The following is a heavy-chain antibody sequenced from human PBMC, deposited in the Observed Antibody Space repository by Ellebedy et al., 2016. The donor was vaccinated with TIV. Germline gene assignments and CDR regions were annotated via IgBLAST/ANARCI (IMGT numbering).Heavy chain of an antibody. CDR2: ISYDGSNK. J-gene: IGHJ3*02. V-gene: IGHV3-30*04. CDR3: ARPRGYFDAFDI. Sequence: GGSLRLXXAASGFTFSSYAMHWVRQAPGKGLEWVAVISYDGSNKYYADSVKGRFTISRDNSKNTLYLQMNSLRAEDTAVYYCARPRGYFDAFDIWGQGTMVTVSS. CDR1: GFTFSSYA. D-gene: IGHD3-22*01.